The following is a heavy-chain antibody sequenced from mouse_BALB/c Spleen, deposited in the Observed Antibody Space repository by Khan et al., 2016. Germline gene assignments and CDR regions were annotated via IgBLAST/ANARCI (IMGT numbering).Heavy chain of an antibody. CDR2: IRYSGST. J-gene: IGHJ1*01. V-gene: IGHV3-2*02. Sequence: EVQLQESGPGLVKPSQSLSLTCTVTGYSITSDSAWNWIRQFPGNKLEWMGYIRYSGSTTYNPSLKSRISITRDTSKNQFFLQLYSVTTEDTATYYCTRSPTATRYCDVWGAGTTVTVSS. CDR1: GYSITSDSA. D-gene: IGHD1-2*01. CDR3: TRSPTATRYCDV.